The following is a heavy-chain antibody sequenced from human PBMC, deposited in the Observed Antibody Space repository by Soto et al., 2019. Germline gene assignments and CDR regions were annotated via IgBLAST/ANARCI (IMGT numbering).Heavy chain of an antibody. CDR3: ARDLGAQIVEY. Sequence: QVQLVQSGAEVKKPGASVKVSCKASGYTFISYGISWVRQAPGQGLEWMGWISGYNGNTKNAQKLRARVTMTPDTSTSTAYMELRSLRSDDTAVYYCARDLGAQIVEYWGQGTLVTVSS. CDR2: ISGYNGNT. D-gene: IGHD1-26*01. CDR1: GYTFISYG. J-gene: IGHJ4*02. V-gene: IGHV1-18*01.